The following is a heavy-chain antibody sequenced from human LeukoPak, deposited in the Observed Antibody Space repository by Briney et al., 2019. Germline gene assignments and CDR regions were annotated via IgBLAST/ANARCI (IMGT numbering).Heavy chain of an antibody. J-gene: IGHJ4*02. CDR3: ARGGLQLLAPLDY. V-gene: IGHV1-24*01. CDR2: FYPEDGET. D-gene: IGHD5-18*01. Sequence: ASVKVSCKVSGYTLNELSMHWVRQAPGKGLEWMGGFYPEDGETIYAQKFQGRVTMTRDTSTSTVYMELSSLRSEDTAVYYCARGGLQLLAPLDYWGQGTLVTVSS. CDR1: GYTLNELS.